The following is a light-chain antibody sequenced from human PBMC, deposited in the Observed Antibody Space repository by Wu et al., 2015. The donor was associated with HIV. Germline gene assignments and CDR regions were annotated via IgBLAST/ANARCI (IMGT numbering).Light chain of an antibody. V-gene: IGKV3D-20*01. Sequence: EIVMTQSPGTLSVSAGEGATLSCGASLNVRNKLAWYQQKPGLPPRLLIYDASTRATGIPARFSGRGSGTDFTLTISRLEPEDFVVYYCQHYGTSSYTFGQGTKLEIK. J-gene: IGKJ2*01. CDR2: DAS. CDR1: LNVRNK. CDR3: QHYGTSSYT.